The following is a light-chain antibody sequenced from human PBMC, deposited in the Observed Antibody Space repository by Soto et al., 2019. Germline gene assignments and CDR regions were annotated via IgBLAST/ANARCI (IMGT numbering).Light chain of an antibody. CDR3: QQLDSYPQT. CDR2: DVS. Sequence: EIVLTQSPGALSLSPGERATLSCRASQSVSSAYLAWYQQKPGQAPRLLIYDVSSRATGIPDRFSGSGSGTEFTPTISSLQPEDFATYYCQQLDSYPQTFGQGTKVDIK. V-gene: IGKV3-20*01. CDR1: QSVSSAY. J-gene: IGKJ1*01.